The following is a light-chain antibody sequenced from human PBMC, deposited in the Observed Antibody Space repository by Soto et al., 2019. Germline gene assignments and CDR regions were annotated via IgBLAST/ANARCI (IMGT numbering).Light chain of an antibody. V-gene: IGKV3-15*01. CDR2: GAT. J-gene: IGKJ1*01. CDR3: QQYNDWPRT. Sequence: EIVMTQSPATLSVSPGERATLSCRASQSVSSNLAWYQQKPGQAPRLLIHGATTRATGSPDRFSASGSATEFTLTISSLLSEDFAVYYCQQYNDWPRTFGQGTKVDIK. CDR1: QSVSSN.